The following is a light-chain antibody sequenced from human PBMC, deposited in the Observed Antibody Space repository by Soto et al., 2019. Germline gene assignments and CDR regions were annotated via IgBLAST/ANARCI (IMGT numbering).Light chain of an antibody. CDR1: QSVLYSSNNKNY. CDR2: WAS. J-gene: IGKJ4*01. V-gene: IGKV4-1*01. Sequence: DIVLTQSPDSLAVSLGERATINCKSSQSVLYSSNNKNYLTWYQQKPGQPPKLLIYWASTRESGVPDRFSGSGSGTDFTLTISSLQAEDGAFYYCQQYYSIPLTFGGGTKVEIK. CDR3: QQYYSIPLT.